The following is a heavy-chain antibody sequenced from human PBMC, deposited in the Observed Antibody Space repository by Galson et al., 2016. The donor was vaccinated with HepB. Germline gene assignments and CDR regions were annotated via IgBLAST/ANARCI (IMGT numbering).Heavy chain of an antibody. CDR1: GFTFSTYA. D-gene: IGHD4-17*01. CDR3: ARESPTTAGAFDI. V-gene: IGHV3-23*01. J-gene: IGHJ3*02. CDR2: ISGSGSST. Sequence: SLRLSCAASGFTFSTYAMSWVRQAPGKGLGWVSLISGSGSSTFYADSVKGRFTISRDNSKNTLYLQMNSLRAEDTAVYYCARESPTTAGAFDIWGQGTMVTVSS.